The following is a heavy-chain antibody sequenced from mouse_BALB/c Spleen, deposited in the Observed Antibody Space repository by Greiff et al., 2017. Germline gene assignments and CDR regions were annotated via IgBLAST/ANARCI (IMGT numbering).Heavy chain of an antibody. V-gene: IGHV5-4*02. J-gene: IGHJ2*01. D-gene: IGHD1-2*01. Sequence: EVHLVESGGGLVKPGGSLKLSCAASGFTFSDYYMYWVRQTPEKRLEWVATISDGGSYTYYPDSVKGRFTISRDNAKNTLYLQMSSLKSEDTAMYYCARQGYGYVDYFDYWGQGTTLTVSS. CDR2: ISDGGSYT. CDR3: ARQGYGYVDYFDY. CDR1: GFTFSDYY.